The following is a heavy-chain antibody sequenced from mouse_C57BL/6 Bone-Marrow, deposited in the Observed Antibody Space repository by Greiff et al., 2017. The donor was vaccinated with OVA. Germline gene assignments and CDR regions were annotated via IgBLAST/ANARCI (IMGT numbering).Heavy chain of an antibody. D-gene: IGHD2-4*01. CDR3: TREDDYDWYFDV. CDR2: IYPGDGDT. CDR1: GYAFSTSW. Sequence: QVQLQQSGPELVKPGASVKLSCKASGYAFSTSWMNWVKQRPGKGLEWIGRIYPGDGDTNYNGKFKGKATLTADKSSSTAYMQLSSLTSEDSAVYFCTREDDYDWYFDVWGTGTTVTVSS. J-gene: IGHJ1*03. V-gene: IGHV1-82*01.